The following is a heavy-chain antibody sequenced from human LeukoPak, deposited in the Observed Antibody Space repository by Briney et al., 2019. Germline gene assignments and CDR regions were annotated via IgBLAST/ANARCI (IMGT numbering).Heavy chain of an antibody. CDR3: VRDPSGSGFAFDS. CDR2: IWFDGSNK. D-gene: IGHD1-1*01. J-gene: IGHJ4*02. Sequence: GGSLRLSCVASGFTFSSYAMSWVRQAPGKGLEWVAFIWFDGSNKHYADSVKGRFTISRDNSEDTLYLQMNSLRAEDTAVYYCVRDPSGSGFAFDSWGQGALVTVSS. V-gene: IGHV3-33*08. CDR1: GFTFSSYA.